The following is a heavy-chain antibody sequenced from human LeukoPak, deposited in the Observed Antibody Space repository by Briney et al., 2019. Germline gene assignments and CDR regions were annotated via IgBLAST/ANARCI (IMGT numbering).Heavy chain of an antibody. V-gene: IGHV4-39*01. J-gene: IGHJ4*02. CDR1: GGSISSGAFY. D-gene: IGHD2-2*01. CDR2: FYFDGTT. CDR3: ARRCISISCFYY. Sequence: LETLSLTCTVSGGSISSGAFYWGWIRQPPGKGLEWIGSFYFDGTTYYNPSLKSRVTISADTSKNQFSLKLNSVTAADTAIYYCARRCISISCFYYWGQGIMVTVSS.